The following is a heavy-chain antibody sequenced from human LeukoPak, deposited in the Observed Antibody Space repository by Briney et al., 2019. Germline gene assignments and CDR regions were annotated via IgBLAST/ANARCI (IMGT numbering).Heavy chain of an antibody. CDR3: TTELSSILDKFH. Sequence: GGSLRLSCAASGFTFSSYGMHWVRQAPGKGLEWVAFIRYDGSNKYYADSVKGRFTISRDDSQNTLYLQMNSLKTEDTAVYYCTTELSSILDKFHWGQGTLVTVSS. V-gene: IGHV3-30*02. J-gene: IGHJ4*02. CDR1: GFTFSSYG. D-gene: IGHD2/OR15-2a*01. CDR2: IRYDGSNK.